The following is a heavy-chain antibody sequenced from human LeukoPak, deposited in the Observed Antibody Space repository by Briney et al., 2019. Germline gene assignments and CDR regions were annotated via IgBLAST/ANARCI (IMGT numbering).Heavy chain of an antibody. CDR2: ISGSDGST. Sequence: GGSLRLSCAASGFTFSSYAMSWVRQAPGKGLEWVSSISGSDGSTYYADSVKGRFTISRDNSKNTLYLQMNSLRAEDTALYYCAKVGRVASGPDAFDIWGQGTMVTVSS. D-gene: IGHD3-3*01. CDR1: GFTFSSYA. V-gene: IGHV3-23*01. CDR3: AKVGRVASGPDAFDI. J-gene: IGHJ3*02.